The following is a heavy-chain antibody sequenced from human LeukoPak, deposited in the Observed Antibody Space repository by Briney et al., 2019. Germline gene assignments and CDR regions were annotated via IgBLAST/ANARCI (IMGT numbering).Heavy chain of an antibody. Sequence: SETLSLTCTVSGGSISSYYWSWIRQPPGKGLEWIGYISYSGSTNYNPSLKSRVTISVDTSKNQFSLKLSSVTAADTAVYYCARTLPMVRGALDYWGQGTLVTVSS. D-gene: IGHD3-10*01. J-gene: IGHJ4*02. CDR3: ARTLPMVRGALDY. CDR2: ISYSGST. CDR1: GGSISSYY. V-gene: IGHV4-59*01.